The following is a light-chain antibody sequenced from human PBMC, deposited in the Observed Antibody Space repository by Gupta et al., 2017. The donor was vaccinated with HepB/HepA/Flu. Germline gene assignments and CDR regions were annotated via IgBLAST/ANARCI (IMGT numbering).Light chain of an antibody. CDR3: CSSTNSNTYV. Sequence: QSALTQPASVSGSLGQSIIISCTGTNSDVGSYNDVSWYQQHPDKAPKLMIYEVSKRPPAISSRFSASKSGNTASLIISVHQEEDEAEYFCCSSTNSNTYVFGTGTKVTVL. CDR2: EVS. CDR1: NSDVGSYND. J-gene: IGLJ1*01. V-gene: IGLV2-23*02.